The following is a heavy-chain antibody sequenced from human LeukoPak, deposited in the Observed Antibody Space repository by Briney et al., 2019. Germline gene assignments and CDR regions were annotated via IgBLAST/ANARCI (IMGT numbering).Heavy chain of an antibody. D-gene: IGHD3-22*01. CDR2: ICYGGSNI. Sequence: GGSLRLSCAASGFTFSSYGMHWVRQAPGKGLEWVAVICYGGSNIYYADSVKGRFTISRDKSKNTLYLQMNSLRAEDTAVYYCARFPRYYYDSSGSPGAFYIWGQGTMVTVSS. V-gene: IGHV3-33*01. CDR1: GFTFSSYG. CDR3: ARFPRYYYDSSGSPGAFYI. J-gene: IGHJ3*02.